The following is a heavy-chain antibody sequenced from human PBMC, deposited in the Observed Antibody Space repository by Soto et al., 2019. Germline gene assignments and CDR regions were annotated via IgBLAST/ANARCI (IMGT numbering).Heavy chain of an antibody. D-gene: IGHD2-15*01. J-gene: IGHJ4*02. Sequence: GGSLIVSWTVSGCTFSSYVMSLVRQTTGKGLEWVSAISGSGGSAYYADSVKGRFTISRDNSKNTLYLQMNSLRAEDTAVYYCAKGKAIAGTDYWGQGTLVTVSS. CDR3: AKGKAIAGTDY. V-gene: IGHV3-23*01. CDR1: GCTFSSYV. CDR2: ISGSGGSA.